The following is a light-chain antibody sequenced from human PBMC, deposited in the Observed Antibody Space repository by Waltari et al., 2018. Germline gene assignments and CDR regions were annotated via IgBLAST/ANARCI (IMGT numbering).Light chain of an antibody. CDR1: RLTIGVND. CDR3: AAWDDSLSGPWV. CDR2: RTD. J-gene: IGLJ3*02. Sequence: QSVLTQPASASGTPGPRPTISCSGSRLTIGVNDVCSYQYLPATAPNLLSYRTDHGPSGVPDRFSGSKSGTSASLAISGLRSEDEADYYCAAWDDSLSGPWVFGGGTKVTVL. V-gene: IGLV1-47*01.